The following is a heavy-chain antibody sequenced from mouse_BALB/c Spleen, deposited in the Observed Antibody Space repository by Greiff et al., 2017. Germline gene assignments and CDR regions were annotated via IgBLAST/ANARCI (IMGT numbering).Heavy chain of an antibody. CDR3: ARGWSALDY. J-gene: IGHJ2*01. CDR1: GYSITSDYA. D-gene: IGHD2-3*01. V-gene: IGHV3-2*02. Sequence: EVQLQESGPGLVKPSQSLSLTCTVTGYSITSDYAWNWIRQFPGNKLEWMGYISYSGSTSYNPSLKSRISITRDTSKNQFFLQLNSVTTEDTATYYCARGWSALDYWGQGTTLTVSS. CDR2: ISYSGST.